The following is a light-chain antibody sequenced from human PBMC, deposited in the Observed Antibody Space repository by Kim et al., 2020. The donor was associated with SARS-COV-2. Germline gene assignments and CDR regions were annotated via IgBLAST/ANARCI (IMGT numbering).Light chain of an antibody. V-gene: IGLV3-19*01. CDR3: NSRYSSGNHWE. Sequence: SSELTQDPAVSVALGQTVRITCQGDSLRSYYASWYQKKPGQAPVLVIYGKNNRPSGIPDRFSGSSSGNKASLTITGAQAEDEADYYGNSRYSSGNHWEFGGGTQLTVL. CDR2: GKN. J-gene: IGLJ3*02. CDR1: SLRSYY.